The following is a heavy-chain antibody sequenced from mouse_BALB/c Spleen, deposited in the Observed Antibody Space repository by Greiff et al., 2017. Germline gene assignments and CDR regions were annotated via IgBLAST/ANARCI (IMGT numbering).Heavy chain of an antibody. CDR3: ARENAYYRYDRAYYYAMDY. V-gene: IGHV5-6-3*01. D-gene: IGHD2-14*01. CDR2: INSNGGST. CDR1: GFTFSSYG. J-gene: IGHJ4*01. Sequence: EVQLQESGGGLVQPGGSLKLSCAASGFTFSSYGMSWVRQTPDKRLELVATINSNGGSTYYPDSVKGRFTISRDNAKNTLYLQMSSLKSEDTAMYYCARENAYYRYDRAYYYAMDYWGQGTSVTVSS.